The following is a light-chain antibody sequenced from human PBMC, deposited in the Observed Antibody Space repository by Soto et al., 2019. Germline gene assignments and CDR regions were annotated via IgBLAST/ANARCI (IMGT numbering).Light chain of an antibody. V-gene: IGKV3-11*01. CDR2: YTS. CDR3: HQRQSWPRT. CDR1: QYVGTR. J-gene: IGKJ1*01. Sequence: EIVLTQSPATLSSSPGGTATLSCRASQYVGTRLAWYQHKPGQAPRLLIYYTSNRATGIPARFSGSGSGTDFTLTISSLAPEDFAIYYCHQRQSWPRTFGQGTKVDIK.